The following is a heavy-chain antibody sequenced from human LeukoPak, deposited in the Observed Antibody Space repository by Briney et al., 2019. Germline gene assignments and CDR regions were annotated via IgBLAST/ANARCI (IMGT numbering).Heavy chain of an antibody. D-gene: IGHD3-22*01. Sequence: GGSLRLSCAASGFTFSSHSMNWVRQAPGKGLEWVSSISSSSSYIYYADSVKGRFTISRDNAKNSLYLQMNSLRAEDTAVYYCARGGYYDSSGYYLVYFDYWGQGTLVTVSS. CDR1: GFTFSSHS. CDR3: ARGGYYDSSGYYLVYFDY. V-gene: IGHV3-21*04. J-gene: IGHJ4*02. CDR2: ISSSSSYI.